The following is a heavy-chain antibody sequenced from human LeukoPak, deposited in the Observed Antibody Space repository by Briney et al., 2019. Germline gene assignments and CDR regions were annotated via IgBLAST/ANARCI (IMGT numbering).Heavy chain of an antibody. J-gene: IGHJ6*02. D-gene: IGHD3-9*01. CDR3: ARLDYDILTGLGYYGMDV. Sequence: SQTLSLTCTVSGGSISSGDYYWSWIRQPPGKGLEWIGYIYYSGSTYYNPSLKSRVTISVDTSKNQFSLKLSSVTAADTAVYYCARLDYDILTGLGYYGMDVWGQGTTVTVSS. CDR2: IYYSGST. V-gene: IGHV4-30-4*01. CDR1: GGSISSGDYY.